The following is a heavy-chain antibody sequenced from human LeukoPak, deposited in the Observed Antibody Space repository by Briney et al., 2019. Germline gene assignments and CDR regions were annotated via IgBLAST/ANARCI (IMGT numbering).Heavy chain of an antibody. CDR3: AASVVPAARVAFDY. Sequence: PSVQVSCKASGYTFTGYYMHWVRQAPGQGLEWMGWINPNSGGTNYAQKFQGRVTMTRDTSISTAYMELSRLRSDDTAVYYCAASVVPAARVAFDYWGQGTLVTVSS. J-gene: IGHJ4*02. CDR1: GYTFTGYY. D-gene: IGHD2-2*01. CDR2: INPNSGGT. V-gene: IGHV1-2*02.